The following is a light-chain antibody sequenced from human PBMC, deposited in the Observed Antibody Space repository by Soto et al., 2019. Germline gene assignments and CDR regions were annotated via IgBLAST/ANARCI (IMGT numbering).Light chain of an antibody. CDR3: LQDYNYPRT. V-gene: IGKV1-6*01. CDR1: QGIRTE. CDR2: SAS. J-gene: IGKJ4*01. Sequence: AIQMTQPPSSLSASVGDRVTITCRASQGIRTELSWYQQKPGKAPNLLIYSASTVQPGVPSRFSGSGSGTDFTLTISSLQPEDFATYYCLQDYNYPRTVGGGTKGEIK.